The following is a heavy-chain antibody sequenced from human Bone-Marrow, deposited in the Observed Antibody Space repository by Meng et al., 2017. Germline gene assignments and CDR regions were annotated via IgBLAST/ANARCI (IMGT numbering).Heavy chain of an antibody. CDR2: IYYSGTT. CDR3: ARDRNDYGSHYFDY. D-gene: IGHD4-17*01. Sequence: QVQLQESSPGLVKPSQTLSLTCTVSGGSISSGGYYWSWIRQHPGKGLEWIGYIYYSGTTYYNPSLKSRVTISVDTSKNQFSLKLSSVTAADTAVYYCARDRNDYGSHYFDYWGQGTLVTVSS. V-gene: IGHV4-31*03. CDR1: GGSISSGGYY. J-gene: IGHJ4*02.